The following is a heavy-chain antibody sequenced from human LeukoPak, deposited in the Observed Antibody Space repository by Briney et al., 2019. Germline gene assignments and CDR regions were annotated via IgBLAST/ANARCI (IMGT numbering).Heavy chain of an antibody. CDR3: ARDRIVGYCTGGSCYGPIDY. Sequence: PSETLSLTCAVYGGSFSGYYWSWIRQPPGKGLEWIGEINHSGSTNYNPSLKSRVTISVDTSKNQFSLKLSSVTAADTAVYYCARDRIVGYCTGGSCYGPIDYWGQGTLVTVSS. J-gene: IGHJ4*02. CDR1: GGSFSGYY. CDR2: INHSGST. V-gene: IGHV4-34*01. D-gene: IGHD2-15*01.